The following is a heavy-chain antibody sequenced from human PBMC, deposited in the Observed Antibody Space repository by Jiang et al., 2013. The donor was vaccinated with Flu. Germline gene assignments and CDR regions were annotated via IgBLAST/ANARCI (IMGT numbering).Heavy chain of an antibody. CDR3: ARDDSTGDKYYFDF. CDR2: IYPGDSDT. D-gene: IGHD3-22*01. V-gene: IGHV5-51*01. Sequence: GAEVKKPGESLKISCKGSGYSFNSDWIGWVRQMPGKGLEWMGIIYPGDSDTKYSPSFQGQVTISVDKSINTAYLQWSSLKTSDTAMYYCARDDSTGDKYYFDFWGQGTLVTVSS. CDR1: GYSFNSDW. J-gene: IGHJ4*02.